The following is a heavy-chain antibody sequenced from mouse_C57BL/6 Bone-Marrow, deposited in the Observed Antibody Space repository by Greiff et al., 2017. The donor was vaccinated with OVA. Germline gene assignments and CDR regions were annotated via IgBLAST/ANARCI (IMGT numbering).Heavy chain of an antibody. CDR1: GYTFTSYW. J-gene: IGHJ2*01. D-gene: IGHD1-1*01. CDR3: ARRGKGGDYFDY. V-gene: IGHV1-52*01. Sequence: VQLQQPGAELVRPGSSVKLSCKASGYTFTSYWMHWVKQRPIQGLEWIGNIDPSDSETHYNQKFKDKATLTVDKSSSTAYMQLSSLTSEDSAVYYCARRGKGGDYFDYWGQGTTLTVSS. CDR2: IDPSDSET.